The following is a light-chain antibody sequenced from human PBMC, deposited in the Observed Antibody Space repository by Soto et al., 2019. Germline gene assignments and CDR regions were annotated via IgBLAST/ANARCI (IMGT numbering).Light chain of an antibody. CDR1: SSDVGGYNY. CDR3: SSYTISSTLVV. J-gene: IGLJ2*01. V-gene: IGLV2-14*01. Sequence: QSVLTQPASVSGSPGQSITISCTGTSSDVGGYNYVSWYQQHPGKAPKLMIYDVSNRPSGVSNRFSGSKSGNTVSLTISGLQAEDEADYSCSSYTISSTLVVFGGGTKLTVL. CDR2: DVS.